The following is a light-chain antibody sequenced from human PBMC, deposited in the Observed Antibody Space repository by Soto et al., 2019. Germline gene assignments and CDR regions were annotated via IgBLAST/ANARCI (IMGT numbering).Light chain of an antibody. CDR2: GAS. V-gene: IGKV3-20*01. CDR3: KQYGNSPIT. J-gene: IGKJ5*01. CDR1: QSVTNNY. Sequence: DIVLTQSPGPLSLSPGERATLSCRASQSVTNNYLAWYQQKPGQAPRLLIDGASSRATGVPDRFSGTGSGTDFTLTIRRLEPEDFAVFYCKQYGNSPITFGQGTRLEIK.